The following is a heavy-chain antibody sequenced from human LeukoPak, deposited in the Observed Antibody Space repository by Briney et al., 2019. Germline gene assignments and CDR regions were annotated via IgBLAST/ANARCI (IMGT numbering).Heavy chain of an antibody. J-gene: IGHJ4*02. Sequence: PGGSLRLSCAASGFTFSRYWMSWVRQAPGKGLEWVSVISAGGGSTYYADSVKGRFTISRDNSKNTLYLQMNSLRADDTAIYSCAKKGERRRAVGATTPGYFDSWGQGTWVIVSS. CDR3: AKKGERRRAVGATTPGYFDS. CDR2: ISAGGGST. D-gene: IGHD1-26*01. CDR1: GFTFSRYW. V-gene: IGHV3-23*01.